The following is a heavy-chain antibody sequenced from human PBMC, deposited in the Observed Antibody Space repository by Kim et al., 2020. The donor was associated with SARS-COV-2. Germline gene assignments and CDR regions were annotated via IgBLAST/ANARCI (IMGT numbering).Heavy chain of an antibody. D-gene: IGHD6-13*01. Sequence: TYCVGSVKGRFTVTRDNAKNSLSLQMNSLRAEDTAVYYCARTDFAAAGNYWGQGTLVTVSS. CDR3: ARTDFAAAGNY. CDR2: T. V-gene: IGHV3-7*03. J-gene: IGHJ4*02.